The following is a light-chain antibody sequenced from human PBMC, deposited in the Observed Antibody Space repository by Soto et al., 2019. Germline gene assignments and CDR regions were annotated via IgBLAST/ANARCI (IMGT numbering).Light chain of an antibody. V-gene: IGLV2-14*01. CDR1: SSDIGAYNY. CDR3: GSYTTSSNYV. J-gene: IGLJ1*01. CDR2: EVS. Sequence: QSVLTQPASVSGSPGQSITISCTGTSSDIGAYNYVSWFQQHPGKAPKLMIYEVSNRPSGVSNRFSGFKSGNTASLTISGLQAEDEADYYCGSYTTSSNYVFGTGTKVTVL.